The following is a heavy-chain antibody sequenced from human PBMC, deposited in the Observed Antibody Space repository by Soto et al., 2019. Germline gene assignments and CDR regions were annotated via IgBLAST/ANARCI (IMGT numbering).Heavy chain of an antibody. D-gene: IGHD5-12*01. J-gene: IGHJ6*02. V-gene: IGHV3-30*18. CDR1: EFTFSSHG. Sequence: GGSLRLSCVGSEFTFSSHGMHFFRHAPGKWLEWVAVISYDGSYEYYTDSVKGRFTISRDNSKNTLYLQMNSLRGEDTGVYYCAKDGGGGYQPPNYYYYGLDAWGQGSTVTVSS. CDR2: ISYDGSYE. CDR3: AKDGGGGYQPPNYYYYGLDA.